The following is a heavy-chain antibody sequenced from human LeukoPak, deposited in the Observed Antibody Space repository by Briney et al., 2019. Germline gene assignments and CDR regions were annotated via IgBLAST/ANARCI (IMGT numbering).Heavy chain of an antibody. CDR2: IYTSGST. CDR3: ARGGFPVAADY. J-gene: IGHJ4*02. CDR1: GGSISSGSYY. V-gene: IGHV4-61*02. D-gene: IGHD6-13*01. Sequence: SETLSLTCTVSGGSISSGSYYWSWIRQPAGKGLEWIGRIYTSGSTNYNPSLKSRVTISVDTSKNQFSLKLSSVTAADTAVYYCARGGFPVAADYWGQGTLVTVSS.